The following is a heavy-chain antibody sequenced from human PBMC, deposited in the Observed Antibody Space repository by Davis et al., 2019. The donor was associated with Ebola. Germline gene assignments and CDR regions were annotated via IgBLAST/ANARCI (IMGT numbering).Heavy chain of an antibody. V-gene: IGHV1-8*01. CDR1: GYTFTSYD. CDR3: ARGGRRPSGIAAAPVETPFDY. J-gene: IGHJ4*02. Sequence: ASVKVSCKASGYTFTSYDINWVRQATGQGLEWMGWMNPNSGNTGYAQKFQGRVTMTRNTSISTAYMELSSLGSEDTAVYYCARGGRRPSGIAAAPVETPFDYWGQGTLVTVSS. D-gene: IGHD6-13*01. CDR2: MNPNSGNT.